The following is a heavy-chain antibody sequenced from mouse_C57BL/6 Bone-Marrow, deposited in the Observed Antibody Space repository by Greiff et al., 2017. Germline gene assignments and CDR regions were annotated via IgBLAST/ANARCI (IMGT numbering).Heavy chain of an antibody. CDR3: ARRNGSSSWFAY. CDR2: IHPNSGST. J-gene: IGHJ3*01. D-gene: IGHD1-1*01. Sequence: QVQLQQSGAELVKPGASVKLSCKASGYTFTSYWMHWVKQRPGQGLEWIGMIHPNSGSTNYNEKFKSKATLTVDKSSSTAYMQLSSLTSEDSAVYYCARRNGSSSWFAYWVQGTLVTVSA. V-gene: IGHV1-64*01. CDR1: GYTFTSYW.